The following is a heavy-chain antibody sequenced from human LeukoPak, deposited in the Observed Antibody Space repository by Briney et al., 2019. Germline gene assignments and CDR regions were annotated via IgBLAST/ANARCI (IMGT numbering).Heavy chain of an antibody. V-gene: IGHV1-18*01. CDR1: GYTSDFMKFG. Sequence: GATVKVSCKTTGYTSDFMKFGVAWVRQAPGQGLEWMGWINPDSGHANYAQKLQGRVTMTTDTSTSTAYMELRSLRSDDTAVYYCARAPERIAVADFDYWGQGTLVTVSS. CDR2: INPDSGHA. CDR3: ARAPERIAVADFDY. J-gene: IGHJ4*02. D-gene: IGHD6-19*01.